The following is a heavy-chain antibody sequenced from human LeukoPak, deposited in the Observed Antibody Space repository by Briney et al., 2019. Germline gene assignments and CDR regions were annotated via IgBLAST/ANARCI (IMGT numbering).Heavy chain of an antibody. Sequence: PGGSLRLSCAASGFTFSSYSMNWVRQAPGKGLEWVSSISSSSSYIYYADSVKGRFTISRDNAKNSLYLQMNSLSAEHRPVYYCARGRRDYGDYLNWFDPWGQGTLVTVSS. D-gene: IGHD4-17*01. CDR1: GFTFSSYS. CDR3: ARGRRDYGDYLNWFDP. J-gene: IGHJ5*02. CDR2: ISSSSSYI. V-gene: IGHV3-21*03.